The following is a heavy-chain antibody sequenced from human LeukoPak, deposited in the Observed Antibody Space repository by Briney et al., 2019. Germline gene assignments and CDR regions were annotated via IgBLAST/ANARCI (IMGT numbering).Heavy chain of an antibody. CDR2: ISSSSYT. D-gene: IGHD2-2*02. CDR1: GFTFSDYY. J-gene: IGHJ4*02. CDR3: ARSPTYQLVYDY. V-gene: IGHV3-11*06. Sequence: GALRLSCAASGFTFSDYYMSWIRQARGKGLEWVSYISSSSYTNYADSVKGRFTISRDNAKNSLYLQMNSLRAEDTAVYYCARSPTYQLVYDYWGQGTLVTVSS.